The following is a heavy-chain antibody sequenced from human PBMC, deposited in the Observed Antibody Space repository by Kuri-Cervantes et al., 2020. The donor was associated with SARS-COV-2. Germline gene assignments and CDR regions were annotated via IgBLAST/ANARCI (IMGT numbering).Heavy chain of an antibody. V-gene: IGHV5-51*01. J-gene: IGHJ4*01. D-gene: IGHD3-16*01. CDR2: IYPGDSDT. CDR3: ARQKQVFVEEFYFDS. Sequence: GESLKISCKGSGYSFTSYWIGWVRQMPGKGLEWMGIIYPGDSDTRYSPSFQGQVTISADKSISTAYLQWSSLKAPDTAIYYCARQKQVFVEEFYFDSWGQGTLVTVSS. CDR1: GYSFTSYW.